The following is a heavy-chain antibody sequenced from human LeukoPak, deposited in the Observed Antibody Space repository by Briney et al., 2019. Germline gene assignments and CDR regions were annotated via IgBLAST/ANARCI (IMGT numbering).Heavy chain of an antibody. CDR2: ISYDGSNK. D-gene: IGHD3-10*01. V-gene: IGHV3-30*18. J-gene: IGHJ5*02. Sequence: PGRSLRLSCAASGFTFSSYGMHWVRQVPGKGLEWVDVISYDGSNKYYADSVKGRFTISRDNSKNTLYLQMNSLRAEDTAVYYCAKDHITMVRVNWFDPWGQGTLVTVSS. CDR3: AKDHITMVRVNWFDP. CDR1: GFTFSSYG.